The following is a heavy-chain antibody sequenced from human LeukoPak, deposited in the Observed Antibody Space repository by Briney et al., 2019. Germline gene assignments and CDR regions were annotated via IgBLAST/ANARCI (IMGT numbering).Heavy chain of an antibody. CDR3: ARDLGYDSSGYPGRYFDY. V-gene: IGHV3-21*01. D-gene: IGHD3-22*01. CDR2: ISSSSSYI. J-gene: IGHJ4*02. CDR1: GFTFSSYS. Sequence: GGSLRLSCAASGFTFSSYSMNWVRQAPGKGLEWVSSISSSSSYINYADSVKGRFTISRDNAKNSLYLQMNSLRAEDTAVYYCARDLGYDSSGYPGRYFDYWGQGTLVTVSS.